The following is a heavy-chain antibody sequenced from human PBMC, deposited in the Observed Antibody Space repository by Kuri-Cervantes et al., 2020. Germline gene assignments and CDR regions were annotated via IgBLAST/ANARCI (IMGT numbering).Heavy chain of an antibody. CDR1: GGSISSGGYY. V-gene: IGHV4-31*03. D-gene: IGHD2-15*01. CDR2: IYYSGST. J-gene: IGHJ3*01. Sequence: SETLSLTCTVSGGSISSGGYYWSWIRQHPGKGLEWIGYIYYSGSTYYNPSLKSRVTISVDKSKNQFSLTLSSVTAADTAVYYCARVLWRGGNDHWGQGTMVTVSS. CDR3: ARVLWRGGNDH.